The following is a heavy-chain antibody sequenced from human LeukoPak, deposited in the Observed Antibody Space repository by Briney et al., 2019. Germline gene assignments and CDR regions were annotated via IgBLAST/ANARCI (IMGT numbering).Heavy chain of an antibody. CDR2: ISSGGST. V-gene: IGHV3-53*01. CDR3: ARVRAGSMDV. D-gene: IGHD5-24*01. CDR1: GFTVSSSY. J-gene: IGHJ6*02. Sequence: GGSLRLSCAASGFTVSSSYMSWVRQAPGKELECVSVISSGGSTSYADSVKGRLTISRDNSKSTLYLQMNSLRAEDTAVYYCARVRAGSMDVWGQGTTVSVSS.